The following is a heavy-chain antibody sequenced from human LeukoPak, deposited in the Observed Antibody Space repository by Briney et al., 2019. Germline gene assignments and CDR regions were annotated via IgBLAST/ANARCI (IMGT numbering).Heavy chain of an antibody. Sequence: GGSLRLSCAASGFTFSSYGMHWVRQAPGKGLEWVAVISYDGSNKYYADSVKGRFTISRDDSKNTRYLEMNSLKIEDTAVYFCTSQAGYSSSWETWGQGTPVTVSS. D-gene: IGHD6-13*01. J-gene: IGHJ5*02. CDR3: TSQAGYSSSWET. CDR2: ISYDGSNK. CDR1: GFTFSSYG. V-gene: IGHV3-30*03.